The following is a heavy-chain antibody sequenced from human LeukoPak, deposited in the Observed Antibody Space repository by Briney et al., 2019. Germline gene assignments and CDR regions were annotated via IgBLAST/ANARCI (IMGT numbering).Heavy chain of an antibody. V-gene: IGHV4-34*12. CDR1: GGSSSVYY. CDR3: ARRLRRRDSSGYYYVYAFDI. CDR2: IIHSGSP. Sequence: PSESLSPTWALDGGSSSVYYWGWIRHPPGKGLGWIGEIIHSGSPTYNPSLKSRVTISVDTSKNQFSLKLSSVTAADTAVYYCARRLRRRDSSGYYYVYAFDIWGQGTMVTVSS. J-gene: IGHJ3*02. D-gene: IGHD3-22*01.